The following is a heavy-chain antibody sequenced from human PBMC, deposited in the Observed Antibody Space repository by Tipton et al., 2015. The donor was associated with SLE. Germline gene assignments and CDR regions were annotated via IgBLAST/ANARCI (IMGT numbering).Heavy chain of an antibody. CDR1: GFLFRNYA. CDR3: ARGGYDSSGYYRAYWYFDL. D-gene: IGHD3-22*01. CDR2: ISGDTGST. Sequence: SLRLSCAASGFLFRNYAMSWVRQAPGKGLEWVSAISGDTGSTFYADSVKGRFTISRDNSENTVYLQMNSLRAEDTAVYYCARGGYDSSGYYRAYWYFDLWGRGTLVTVSS. V-gene: IGHV3-23*01. J-gene: IGHJ2*01.